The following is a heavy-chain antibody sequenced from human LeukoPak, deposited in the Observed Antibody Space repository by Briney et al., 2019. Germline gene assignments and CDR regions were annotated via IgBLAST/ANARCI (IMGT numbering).Heavy chain of an antibody. J-gene: IGHJ4*02. V-gene: IGHV3-33*01. Sequence: GRSLRLSRAASGFTFSSYGMHWVRQAPGKGLEWVAVIWYDGSNKYYADSVKGRFTISRDNSKNTLYLQMNSLRAEDTAVYYCARERIAAAGIFDYWGQGTLVTVSS. CDR2: IWYDGSNK. CDR1: GFTFSSYG. D-gene: IGHD6-13*01. CDR3: ARERIAAAGIFDY.